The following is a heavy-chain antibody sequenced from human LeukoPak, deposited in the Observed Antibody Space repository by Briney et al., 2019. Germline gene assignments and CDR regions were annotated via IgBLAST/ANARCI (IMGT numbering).Heavy chain of an antibody. J-gene: IGHJ5*02. CDR3: ARTREYSSTWFFPPFDP. D-gene: IGHD6-13*01. Sequence: GASVKVSCTASGYAFTGYYMNWVRHAPGQGLEWMGWINPNSGRTNYAHNFQGRVTLTRDPSISTAYMELTGLTSNDTGVYYCARTREYSSTWFFPPFDPWGQGTLGSVSS. CDR1: GYAFTGYY. CDR2: INPNSGRT. V-gene: IGHV1-2*02.